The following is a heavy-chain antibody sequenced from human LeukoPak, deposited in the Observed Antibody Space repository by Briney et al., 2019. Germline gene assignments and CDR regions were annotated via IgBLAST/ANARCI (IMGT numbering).Heavy chain of an antibody. CDR1: GFTFSSYW. CDR3: ARGADTGYSSDS. V-gene: IGHV3-74*01. CDR2: IESDGST. D-gene: IGHD6-19*01. Sequence: GGSLRLSCAASGFTFSSYWMHWVRQTPGKGLMWVSRIESDGSTIYADSVKDRFTISRDNGKNTVYLQMNSLRVDDTAMYYCARGADTGYSSDSWGQGTLVTVSS. J-gene: IGHJ5*02.